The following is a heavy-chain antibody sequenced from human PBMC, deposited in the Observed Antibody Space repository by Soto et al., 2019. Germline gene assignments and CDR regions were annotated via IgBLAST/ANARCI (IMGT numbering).Heavy chain of an antibody. Sequence: EVQLVESGGGLVKPGGSLRLSCAASGFTFSSYSMNWVRQVPGKGLEWVSSISNSSSYIYYADSMTGRFNISRDKAKNSLYMQMNTLRAEDTDVYYCARDMMDCTGGSCYLSYFDSWGQGTQVTVSS. CDR2: ISNSSSYI. J-gene: IGHJ4*02. V-gene: IGHV3-21*01. D-gene: IGHD2-15*01. CDR3: ARDMMDCTGGSCYLSYFDS. CDR1: GFTFSSYS.